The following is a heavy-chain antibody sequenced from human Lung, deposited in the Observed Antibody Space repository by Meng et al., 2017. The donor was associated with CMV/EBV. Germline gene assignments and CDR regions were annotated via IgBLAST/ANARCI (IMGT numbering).Heavy chain of an antibody. V-gene: IGHV4-4*02. J-gene: IGHJ4*02. CDR3: ARGKQDAWELLAY. CDR2: SDESGST. CDR1: GGSISRNIR. Sequence: VQLPASWQGLLKPSGSLSPTVGVSGGSISRNIRWTWVRQDPGKGLDWIGDSDESGSTNYNPSLNSRISISLDKSKNPFSLKVNSVTAADTAVYYCARGKQDAWELLAYWGQGALVTVSS. D-gene: IGHD1-26*01.